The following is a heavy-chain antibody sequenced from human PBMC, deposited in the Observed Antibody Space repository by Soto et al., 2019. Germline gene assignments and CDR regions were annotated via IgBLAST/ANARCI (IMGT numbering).Heavy chain of an antibody. D-gene: IGHD5-12*01. J-gene: IGHJ4*02. V-gene: IGHV4-59*01. CDR1: VGSISSYY. CDR2: IYYSGST. Sequence: SEPLSLPCTVSVGSISSYYWGWIRQPPGKGLEWIGYIYYSGSTNYNPSLKSRVTISVDTSKNQFSLKLSSVTAADTAVYYCARVPYSGYVFDYWGQGTLVTVS. CDR3: ARVPYSGYVFDY.